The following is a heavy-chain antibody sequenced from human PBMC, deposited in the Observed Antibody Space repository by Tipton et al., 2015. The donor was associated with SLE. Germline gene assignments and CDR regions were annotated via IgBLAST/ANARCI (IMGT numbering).Heavy chain of an antibody. D-gene: IGHD4-17*01. V-gene: IGHV4-30-4*01. CDR3: AKRQTTVTHFWYFDL. Sequence: TLSLTCTVSGGSISSGDYYWSWIRQPPGKGLEWIGYIYYSESTYYNPSLKSRVTISVDTSKNQFSLKLSSVTAADTAVYYCAKRQTTVTHFWYFDLWGRGTLVTVSS. CDR2: IYYSEST. CDR1: GGSISSGDYY. J-gene: IGHJ2*01.